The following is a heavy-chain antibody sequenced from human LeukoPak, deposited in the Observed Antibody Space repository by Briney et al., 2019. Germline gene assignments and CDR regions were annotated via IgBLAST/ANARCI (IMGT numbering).Heavy chain of an antibody. J-gene: IGHJ4*02. CDR1: GFTFSSYE. CDR2: ISSSGSTI. Sequence: GGSLRLSCAASGFTFSSYEMNWVRQAPGKGLEWVSYISSSGSTIYYADSVKGRFTISRDNAKSSLYLQLTSLGADDTAAYYFVRRATLGDCFDFLGQGTLVTVSS. V-gene: IGHV3-48*03. D-gene: IGHD1-26*01. CDR3: VRRATLGDCFDF.